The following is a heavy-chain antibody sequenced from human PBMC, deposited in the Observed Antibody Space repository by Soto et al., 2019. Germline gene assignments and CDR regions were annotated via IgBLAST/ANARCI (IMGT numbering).Heavy chain of an antibody. CDR1: GGSISSSSYY. CDR3: ARDPSNWETSDAFDI. V-gene: IGHV4-39*07. J-gene: IGHJ3*02. CDR2: IYYSGST. D-gene: IGHD7-27*01. Sequence: SETLSLTCTVSGGSISSSSYYWGWIRQPPGKGLEWIGSIYYSGSTYYNPSLKSRVTISVDTSKNQFSLKLSSVTAADTAVYYCARDPSNWETSDAFDIWGQGTMVTVSS.